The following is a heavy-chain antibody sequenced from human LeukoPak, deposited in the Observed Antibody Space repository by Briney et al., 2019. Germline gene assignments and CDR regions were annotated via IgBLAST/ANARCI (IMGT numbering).Heavy chain of an antibody. Sequence: GGSLRLSCAASGFTFSSYGMHWARQAPGKGLEWVAFIRYDGSNKYYADSVKGRFTISRDSSKNTLYLQMNSLRAEDTAVYYCAKDQAANYYYYYMDVWGKGTTVTISS. J-gene: IGHJ6*03. CDR2: IRYDGSNK. D-gene: IGHD6-13*01. V-gene: IGHV3-30*02. CDR1: GFTFSSYG. CDR3: AKDQAANYYYYYMDV.